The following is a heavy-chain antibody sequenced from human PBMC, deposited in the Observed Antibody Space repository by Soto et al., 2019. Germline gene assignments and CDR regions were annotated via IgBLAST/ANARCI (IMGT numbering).Heavy chain of an antibody. CDR2: ISYDGSNK. CDR3: AKGSSIAVAVLAVDP. D-gene: IGHD6-19*01. V-gene: IGHV3-30*18. Sequence: PGGSLRLSCXAFGFTFSSYGMHWVLQAPGKGLEWVAVISYDGSNKYYADSVKGRFTISRDNSKNTLYLQMNSLRAEDTAVYYCAKGSSIAVAVLAVDPWGQGTLVPVSS. CDR1: GFTFSSYG. J-gene: IGHJ5*02.